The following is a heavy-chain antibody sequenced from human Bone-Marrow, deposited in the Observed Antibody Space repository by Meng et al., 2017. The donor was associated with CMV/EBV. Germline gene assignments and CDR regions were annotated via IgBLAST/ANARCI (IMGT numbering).Heavy chain of an antibody. V-gene: IGHV4-34*01. CDR1: GGSFSGYY. J-gene: IGHJ6*02. Sequence: SETLSLTCAVYGGSFSGYYWSWIRQPPGKGLVWIGEINHSGSTNYNPSLKSRVTISVDTSNNQFSLKLSSVTAADMAVYYCASYYYYGMDVWGQGTTVTVSS. CDR2: INHSGST. CDR3: ASYYYYGMDV.